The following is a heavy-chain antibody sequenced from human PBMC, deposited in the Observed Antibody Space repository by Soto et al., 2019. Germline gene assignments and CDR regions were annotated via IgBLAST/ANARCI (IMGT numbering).Heavy chain of an antibody. V-gene: IGHV4-4*02. Sequence: PSETLSLTCIFSGCSISSSNWWSWVRQPPGKGLEWIGEIYHSGSTNYNPSLKSRLTMSVDKSKNQFSLNLNSVTAADTAVYFCATLPHYWGQGSQVTVSS. CDR2: IYHSGST. J-gene: IGHJ4*02. CDR3: ATLPHY. CDR1: GCSISSSNW.